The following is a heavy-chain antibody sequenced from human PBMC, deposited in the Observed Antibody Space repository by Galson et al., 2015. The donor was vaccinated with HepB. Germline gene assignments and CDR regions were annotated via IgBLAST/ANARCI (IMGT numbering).Heavy chain of an antibody. V-gene: IGHV6-1*01. CDR1: GDSVSSNSAA. CDR3: ARAYCDRSGYPRGMDV. J-gene: IGHJ6*02. CDR2: TYYKSKWYN. Sequence: CAISGDSVSSNSAAGTWIRQSPSRGLEWLGVTYYKSKWYNDYAVSVKSRITINPDTSKNQFSLQLNSVTPEDTAVYYCARAYCDRSGYPRGMDVWGQGTTVTVSS. D-gene: IGHD3-22*01.